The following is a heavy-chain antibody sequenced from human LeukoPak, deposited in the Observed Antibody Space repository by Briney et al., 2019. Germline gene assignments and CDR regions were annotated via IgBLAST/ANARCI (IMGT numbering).Heavy chain of an antibody. Sequence: PSETLSLTCAVYGGSLNGHYWSWIRQSPGKGLEWIGEGSDIGGTKFNPSLKSRVSISADTSKNQFSLKLSSVTAADTAVYYCARVSYVYYFDYWGQGTLVTVSS. J-gene: IGHJ4*02. CDR1: GGSLNGHY. V-gene: IGHV4-34*01. CDR2: GSDIGGT. CDR3: ARVSYVYYFDY. D-gene: IGHD3-16*01.